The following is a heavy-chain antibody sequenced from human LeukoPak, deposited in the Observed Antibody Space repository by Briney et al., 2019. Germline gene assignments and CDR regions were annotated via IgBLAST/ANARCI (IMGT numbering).Heavy chain of an antibody. V-gene: IGHV4-31*03. J-gene: IGHJ5*02. CDR3: GRVLQGAWFYP. Sequence: SQTLSLTCTVSGGSISSGGYYWSRIRQHPGKGLEWIGYIYYSGSTYYNPSLKSRVTISVDTSKNQFSLKLSSVTAADTAVYYCGRVLQGAWFYPWGQGTLVNVSS. CDR2: IYYSGST. D-gene: IGHD3-10*01. CDR1: GGSISSGGYY.